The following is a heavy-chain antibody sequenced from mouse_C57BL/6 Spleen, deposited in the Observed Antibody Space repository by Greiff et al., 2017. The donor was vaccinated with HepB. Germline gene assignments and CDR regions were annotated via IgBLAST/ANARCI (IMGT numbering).Heavy chain of an antibody. CDR3: AGRTGYSNYYAMDY. D-gene: IGHD2-5*01. Sequence: VQLQQSGAELVKPGASVKISCKASGYAFSSYWMNWVKQRPGKGLEWIGQIYPGDGDTNYNGKFKGKATLTADKSSSTAYMQLSSLTSADSAVYFCAGRTGYSNYYAMDYWCQGTSVTVSS. J-gene: IGHJ4*01. CDR2: IYPGDGDT. V-gene: IGHV1-80*01. CDR1: GYAFSSYW.